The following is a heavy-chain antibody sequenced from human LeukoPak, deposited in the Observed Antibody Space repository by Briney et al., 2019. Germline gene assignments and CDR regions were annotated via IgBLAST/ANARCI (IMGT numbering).Heavy chain of an antibody. Sequence: GGSLRLSCAASGFTFEDYGMSWVRQAPGKGLEWVAAISNDGNNKFYADSVKGRFTISRDNPKNTMNLQMNSLRAEDTAVYYCAKGGGVIGRSYYFDYWGQGTLVTVSS. J-gene: IGHJ4*02. CDR1: GFTFEDYG. CDR2: ISNDGNNK. D-gene: IGHD2-8*02. V-gene: IGHV3-30*18. CDR3: AKGGGVIGRSYYFDY.